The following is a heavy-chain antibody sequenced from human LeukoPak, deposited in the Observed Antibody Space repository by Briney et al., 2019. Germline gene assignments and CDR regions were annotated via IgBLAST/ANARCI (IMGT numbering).Heavy chain of an antibody. D-gene: IGHD6-6*01. J-gene: IGHJ6*03. Sequence: GGSLRLSCAASGFTFSSYGMHWVRQAPGKGLEWVAVISYDGSNKYYADSVKGRFTISRDNSKNTLYLQMNSLRAEDTAVYYCARVITAARGYYYYYMDVWGKGTTVTVSS. CDR1: GFTFSSYG. CDR3: ARVITAARGYYYYYMDV. CDR2: ISYDGSNK. V-gene: IGHV3-30*03.